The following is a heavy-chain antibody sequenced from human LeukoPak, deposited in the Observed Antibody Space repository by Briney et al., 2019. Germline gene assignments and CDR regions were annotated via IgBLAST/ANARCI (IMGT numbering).Heavy chain of an antibody. V-gene: IGHV4-4*09. CDR1: GGSISSYY. D-gene: IGHD6-13*01. J-gene: IGHJ6*03. CDR3: ARQVRGRAAAGIIRQYYYYMDV. Sequence: SETLSLTCTVSGGSISSYYWSWIRQPPGKGLEWIGYIYTSGSTNYNPSLKSRFTISVDTSKNQFSLKLSSVTAADTAVYYCARQVRGRAAAGIIRQYYYYMDVWGKGTTVTVYS. CDR2: IYTSGST.